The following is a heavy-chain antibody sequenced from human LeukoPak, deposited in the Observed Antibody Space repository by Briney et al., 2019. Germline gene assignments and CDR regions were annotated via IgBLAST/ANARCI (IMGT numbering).Heavy chain of an antibody. CDR2: VSSSGGNT. CDR1: GFTFSSCA. J-gene: IGHJ4*02. Sequence: GGSLRLSCSASGFTFSSCAMHWVRQAPGKGLEYVSTVSSSGGNTYYADSVKGRFTISSDTSKNTLSLQMNSLRAEDTAVYYCARDLSPVVRASPMGYWGQGTLVTVSS. D-gene: IGHD3-10*01. V-gene: IGHV3-64*04. CDR3: ARDLSPVVRASPMGY.